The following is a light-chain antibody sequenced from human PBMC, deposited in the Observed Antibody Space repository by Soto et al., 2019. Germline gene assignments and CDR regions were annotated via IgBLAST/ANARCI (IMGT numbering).Light chain of an antibody. V-gene: IGKV3-15*01. CDR3: QHYNDWPLT. Sequence: EIVMTQSPATLSVSPGERVTLSCRASQNIWNKLGWYQQRPGQIPRLLMYDVSSRASGIPARFTGSGSQTEFTLTINSLQSEDFAVYYCQHYNDWPLTFGGGTKVEIK. CDR2: DVS. CDR1: QNIWNK. J-gene: IGKJ4*01.